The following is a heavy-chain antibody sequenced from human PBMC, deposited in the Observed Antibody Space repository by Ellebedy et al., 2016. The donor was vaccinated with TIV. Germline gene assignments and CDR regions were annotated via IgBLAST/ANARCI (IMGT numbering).Heavy chain of an antibody. D-gene: IGHD4-11*01. J-gene: IGHJ6*03. Sequence: SETLSLTXAVYGGSFSGYYWSWIRQPPGKGLEWIGEINHSGSTNYNPSLKSRVTISVDTSKNQFSLKLSSVTAADTAVYYCARGRPDYRYYYYYMDVWGKGTTVTVSS. CDR3: ARGRPDYRYYYYYMDV. CDR2: INHSGST. CDR1: GGSFSGYY. V-gene: IGHV4-34*01.